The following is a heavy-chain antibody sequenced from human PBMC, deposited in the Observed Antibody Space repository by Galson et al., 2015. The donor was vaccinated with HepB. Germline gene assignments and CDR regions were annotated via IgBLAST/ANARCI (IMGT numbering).Heavy chain of an antibody. J-gene: IGHJ6*02. CDR2: IYTSGST. Sequence: ETLSLTCTVSGGSISSYHWSWIRQPPGKGLEWIGRIYTSGSTNYNPSLKSRVTMSVDTSKNQFSLKLSSVTAADTAVYYCAREKPLQDPAGLNYYGMDVWGQGTTVTVSS. V-gene: IGHV4-4*07. CDR1: GGSISSYH. D-gene: IGHD4-11*01. CDR3: AREKPLQDPAGLNYYGMDV.